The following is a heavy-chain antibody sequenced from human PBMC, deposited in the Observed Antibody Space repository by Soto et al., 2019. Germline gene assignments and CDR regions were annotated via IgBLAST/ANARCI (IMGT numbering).Heavy chain of an antibody. CDR2: LSDSGVSP. CDR1: GFPFSSYA. V-gene: IGHV3-23*01. CDR3: AKMTSDSYGRNYGMDV. J-gene: IGHJ6*02. D-gene: IGHD5-18*01. Sequence: LRLSCAGSGFPFSSYAMSWVRQAPEKGLEWVSALSDSGVSPYYADSVKGRFTISRDNSKNTLYLQMDSLRVEDTALYYCAKMTSDSYGRNYGMDVWGQGTTVTVSS.